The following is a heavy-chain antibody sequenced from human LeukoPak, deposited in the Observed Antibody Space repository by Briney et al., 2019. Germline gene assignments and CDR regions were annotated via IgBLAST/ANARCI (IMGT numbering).Heavy chain of an antibody. CDR2: ISGGGDST. CDR3: VKDRARGGATDFDY. J-gene: IGHJ4*02. D-gene: IGHD1-26*01. Sequence: PGGPVRPSGEAFGLTFSSKAMSWVGRVPGKGLGWVSAISGGGDSTYYADSVKGRFTVSRDNSKNTLYLHMNSLRAEDTAVYHCVKDRARGGATDFDYWGQGTLVTVSS. V-gene: IGHV3-23*01. CDR1: GLTFSSKA.